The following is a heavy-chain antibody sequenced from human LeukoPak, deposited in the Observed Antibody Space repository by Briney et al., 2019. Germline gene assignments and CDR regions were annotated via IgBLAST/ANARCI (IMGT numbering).Heavy chain of an antibody. J-gene: IGHJ4*02. V-gene: IGHV4-38-2*02. CDR1: GYSISSGCY. Sequence: SETLSLTCTVSGYSISSGCYWGWIRQPPGKGLEWIGSIYHSGSTYYNPSLKSRVTISVDTSKNQFSLKLTSVTAADTAVYYCARRRMFLEWLLYPFDYWGQGTLVTVSS. CDR3: ARRRMFLEWLLYPFDY. D-gene: IGHD3-3*01. CDR2: IYHSGST.